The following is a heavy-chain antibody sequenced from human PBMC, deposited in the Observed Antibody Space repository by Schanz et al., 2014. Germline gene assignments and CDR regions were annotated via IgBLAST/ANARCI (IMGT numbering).Heavy chain of an antibody. V-gene: IGHV3-23*01. J-gene: IGHJ6*02. CDR2: LSGSGGST. Sequence: EVQLLESGGGLVQPGGSLRLSCAASGFTFSSYAMSWVRQAPGKGLGWVSALSGSGGSTYYAGSVKGRFTISRDSPKSTRYLEMDSLRGEDTALYCCARASGAYYDKSMDVWGQGTTVAVSS. CDR1: GFTFSSYA. D-gene: IGHD3-9*01. CDR3: ARASGAYYDKSMDV.